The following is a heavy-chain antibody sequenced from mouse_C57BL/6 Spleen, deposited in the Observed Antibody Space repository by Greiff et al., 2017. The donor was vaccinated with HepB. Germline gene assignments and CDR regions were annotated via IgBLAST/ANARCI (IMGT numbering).Heavy chain of an antibody. CDR1: GYAFTNYL. D-gene: IGHD1-1*01. J-gene: IGHJ4*01. CDR2: INPGSGGT. V-gene: IGHV1-54*01. Sequence: QVQLQQSGAELVRPGPSVKVSCKASGYAFTNYLIEWVKQRPGQGLEWIGVINPGSGGTNYNEKFKGKATLTADKSSSTAYMQLSSLTSEDSAVYFCARGGYYCSSPYAMDYWGQGTSVTVSS. CDR3: ARGGYYCSSPYAMDY.